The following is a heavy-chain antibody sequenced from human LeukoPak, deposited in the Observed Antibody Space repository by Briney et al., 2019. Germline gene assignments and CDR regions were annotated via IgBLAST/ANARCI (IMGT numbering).Heavy chain of an antibody. CDR3: VSIGSSRREGY. CDR1: GFTVSSKY. D-gene: IGHD6-6*01. V-gene: IGHV3-66*02. CDR2: IYSGGST. J-gene: IGHJ4*02. Sequence: LAGGSLRLSCAASGFTVSSKYMSWVRQAPGKGLEWGSVIYSGGSTYYADSVKGRFTISRDNSKNTLYLQMNSLRAEDTAVYYCVSIGSSRREGYWGQGTLVTVSS.